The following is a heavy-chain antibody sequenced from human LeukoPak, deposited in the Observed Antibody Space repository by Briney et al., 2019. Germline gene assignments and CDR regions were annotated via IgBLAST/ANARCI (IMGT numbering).Heavy chain of an antibody. Sequence: GGSLRLSCAASGFTVSSYGMHWVRQAPGKGLEWVAVISYDGSNKYYADSVKGRFTISRDNSKNTLYLQMNSLRAEDTAVYYCAKDGVGYSYGYYYYYYMDVWGKGTTVTVSS. CDR2: ISYDGSNK. D-gene: IGHD5-18*01. CDR3: AKDGVGYSYGYYYYYYMDV. J-gene: IGHJ6*03. CDR1: GFTVSSYG. V-gene: IGHV3-30*18.